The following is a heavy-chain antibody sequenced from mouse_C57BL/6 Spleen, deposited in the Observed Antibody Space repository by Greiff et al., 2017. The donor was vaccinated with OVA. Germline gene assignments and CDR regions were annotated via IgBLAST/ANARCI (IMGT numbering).Heavy chain of an antibody. J-gene: IGHJ2*01. CDR1: GYTFTSYW. CDR2: IDPSDSYT. D-gene: IGHD1-1*01. CDR3: ARQEGITTGAYYFDY. Sequence: QVQLQQPGAELVKPGASVKLSCKASGYTFTSYWMQWVKQRPGQGLEWIGDIDPSDSYTNYNQKFTGKATLTVDTSSSTAYMQLSSLTSEDSAVYYCARQEGITTGAYYFDYWGKGTTLTVSS. V-gene: IGHV1-50*01.